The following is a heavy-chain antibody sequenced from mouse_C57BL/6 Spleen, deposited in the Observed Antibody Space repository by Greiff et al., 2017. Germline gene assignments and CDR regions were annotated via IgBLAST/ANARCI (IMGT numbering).Heavy chain of an antibody. D-gene: IGHD2-1*01. Sequence: EVMLVESGAELVRPGASVKLSCTASGFNIKDDYMPWVKQRPEQGLEWIGWIDPEHGDTEYASKFQGTATITADTSSNTAYLQRSILTSEDTAVYYCTTSYGNYGYYAMDYGGQGTSVTVSS. V-gene: IGHV14-4*01. CDR3: TTSYGNYGYYAMDY. J-gene: IGHJ4*01. CDR1: GFNIKDDY. CDR2: IDPEHGDT.